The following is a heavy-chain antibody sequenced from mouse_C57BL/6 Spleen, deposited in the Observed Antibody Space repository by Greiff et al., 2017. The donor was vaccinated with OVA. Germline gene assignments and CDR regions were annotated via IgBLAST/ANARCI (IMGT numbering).Heavy chain of an antibody. V-gene: IGHV14-2*01. CDR2: IDPEDGET. Sequence: EVNVVESGAELVKPGASVKLSCTASGFNIKDYYMHWVKQRTEQGLEWIGRIDPEDGETKYAPKFKGKATITADPSSNTAYLQLSSLTSEDTAVYYCARYYSSYDWFAYWGQGTMVTVSA. J-gene: IGHJ3*01. D-gene: IGHD2-5*01. CDR3: ARYYSSYDWFAY. CDR1: GFNIKDYY.